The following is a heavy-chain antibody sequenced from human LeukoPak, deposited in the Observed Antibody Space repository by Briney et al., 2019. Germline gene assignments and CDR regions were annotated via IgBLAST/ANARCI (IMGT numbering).Heavy chain of an antibody. CDR3: ARNMDYYGSGRD. CDR2: INHSGST. Sequence: SETLSLTCAVYGGSFSGYYWSWIRQPPGKGLEWIGDINHSGSTNYNPSLKSRVTISVDTSKNQFSLKLSSVTAADTAVYYCARNMDYYGSGRDWGQGTLVTVSS. V-gene: IGHV4-34*01. CDR1: GGSFSGYY. J-gene: IGHJ4*02. D-gene: IGHD3-10*01.